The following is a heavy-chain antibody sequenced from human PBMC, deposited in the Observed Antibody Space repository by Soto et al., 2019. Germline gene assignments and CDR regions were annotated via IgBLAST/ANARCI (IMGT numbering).Heavy chain of an antibody. CDR1: GYTFTSYD. Sequence: ASVKVAIKASGYTFTSYDITWVRQTTGQGLEWMGWMNPNSGNTGYAQKFQGRVTMTRNTSISTAYMELSSLRSEDTAVYYCARIGIAAAGVDYWGQGTLVTVSS. CDR2: MNPNSGNT. D-gene: IGHD6-13*01. CDR3: ARIGIAAAGVDY. J-gene: IGHJ4*02. V-gene: IGHV1-8*02.